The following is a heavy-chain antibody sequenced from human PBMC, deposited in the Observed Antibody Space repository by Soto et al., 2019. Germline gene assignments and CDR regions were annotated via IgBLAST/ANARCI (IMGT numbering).Heavy chain of an antibody. CDR1: GYIFVNYG. V-gene: IGHV1-18*01. Sequence: QVQLVQSGDEVRKPGSSVKVSCKASGYIFVNYGIAWMRQAPGQGREWMGWISPYSGNTHYASKVQGRLTMTTDTSTGSAYIDLGSMTSDDPAVYYFAMGDKYVTPTPPDVWGQVTTVTVSS. CDR3: AMGDKYVTPTPPDV. J-gene: IGHJ6*02. CDR2: ISPYSGNT. D-gene: IGHD3-16*01.